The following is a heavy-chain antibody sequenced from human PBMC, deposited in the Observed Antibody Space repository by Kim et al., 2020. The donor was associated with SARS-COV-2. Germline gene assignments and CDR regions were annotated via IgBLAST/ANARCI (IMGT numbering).Heavy chain of an antibody. V-gene: IGHV4-34*01. J-gene: IGHJ5*02. CDR2: INHSGST. CDR1: GGSFSGYY. CDR3: ARGGGTLFGVVIIKPGFDP. D-gene: IGHD3-3*01. Sequence: SETLSLTCAVYGGSFSGYYWSWIRQPPGKGLEWIGEINHSGSTNYNPSLKSRVTISVDTSKNQFSLKLSSVTAADTAVYYCARGGGTLFGVVIIKPGFDPWGQGNLVTVSS.